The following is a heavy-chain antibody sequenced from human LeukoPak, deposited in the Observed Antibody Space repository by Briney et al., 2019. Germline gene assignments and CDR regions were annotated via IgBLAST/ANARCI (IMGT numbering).Heavy chain of an antibody. CDR3: ARGIVATRGLYYYYMDV. J-gene: IGHJ6*03. D-gene: IGHD5-12*01. Sequence: SVKVSCKASGGTFSSYAISWVRQAPGQGLEWMGGIIPIFGTANYAQKFQGRVAITADESTSTAYMELSSLRSEDTAVYYCARGIVATRGLYYYYMDVWGKGTTVTISS. V-gene: IGHV1-69*13. CDR2: IIPIFGTA. CDR1: GGTFSSYA.